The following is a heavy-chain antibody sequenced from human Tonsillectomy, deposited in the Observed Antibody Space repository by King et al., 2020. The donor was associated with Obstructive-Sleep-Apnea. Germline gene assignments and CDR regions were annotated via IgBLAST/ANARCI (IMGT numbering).Heavy chain of an antibody. J-gene: IGHJ5*02. V-gene: IGHV4-34*01. Sequence: VQLPQWGAGLLKPSETLSLTCAVSGGSFSGYYWTWIRLPPGKGLEWIGEINHTGRTNYSPSLTSRVTISVDTSKSQFSLKLSSLTAADTAVYYCVRRYRNIGAAGTDWFDPWGQGTLVTVSS. CDR2: INHTGRT. CDR1: GGSFSGYY. CDR3: VRRYRNIGAAGTDWFDP. D-gene: IGHD6-13*01.